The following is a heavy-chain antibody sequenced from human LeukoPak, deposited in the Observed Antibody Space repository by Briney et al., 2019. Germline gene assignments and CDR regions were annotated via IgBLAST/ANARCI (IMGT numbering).Heavy chain of an antibody. D-gene: IGHD6-19*01. CDR1: GGSISSYY. Sequence: SETLSLTCTVSGGSISSYYWSWIRQPPGKGLEWIGYIYYSGSTNYNPSLKSRVTISVDTSKNQFSLKLSSVTAADTAVYYCAGGIAVAATWGQGTLVTVFS. J-gene: IGHJ4*02. V-gene: IGHV4-59*01. CDR2: IYYSGST. CDR3: AGGIAVAAT.